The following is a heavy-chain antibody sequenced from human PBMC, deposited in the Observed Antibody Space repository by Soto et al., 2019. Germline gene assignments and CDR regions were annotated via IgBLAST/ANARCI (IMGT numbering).Heavy chain of an antibody. J-gene: IGHJ5*02. D-gene: IGHD2-2*01. CDR1: GGTFSSYA. CDR3: ARSSPLRGVVVPAATYNWFDP. CDR2: IIPIFGTA. Sequence: SVKVSCKASGGTFSSYAISWVRQAPGRGLEWMGGIIPIFGTANYAQKFQGRVTITADKSTSTAYMELSSLRSEDTAVYYCARSSPLRGVVVPAATYNWFDPWGQGTLVTVSS. V-gene: IGHV1-69*06.